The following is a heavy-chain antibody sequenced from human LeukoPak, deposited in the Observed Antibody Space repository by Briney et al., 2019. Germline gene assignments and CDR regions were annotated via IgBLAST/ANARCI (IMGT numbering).Heavy chain of an antibody. J-gene: IGHJ4*02. CDR3: VKCLAAPGTCYFDY. CDR2: LRGSGGYT. V-gene: IGHV3-23*01. D-gene: IGHD6-13*01. CDR1: GFPFSNYA. Sequence: GGSLRLSCAASGFPFSNYAMSWVRQAPGKGLEWVSGLRGSGGYTYYAESVRGRFTISRDNSKNTLYLQMNSLRAEDTAVYYCVKCLAAPGTCYFDYWGQGTLVTVSS.